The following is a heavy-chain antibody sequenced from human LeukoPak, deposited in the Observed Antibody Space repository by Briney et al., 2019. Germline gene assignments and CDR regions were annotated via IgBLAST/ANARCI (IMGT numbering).Heavy chain of an antibody. Sequence: GGSLRLSCAASGFTFSGSTIHWVRQAPGKGLEWVGRITIKGDGYGTAYAASVKGRFTLSRDDSRNTAYLQMNSLETEDTAVYYCTSDLYSYGVNWGQGTLVTVSS. CDR1: GFTFSGST. V-gene: IGHV3-73*01. D-gene: IGHD5-18*01. J-gene: IGHJ4*02. CDR3: TSDLYSYGVN. CDR2: ITIKGDGYGT.